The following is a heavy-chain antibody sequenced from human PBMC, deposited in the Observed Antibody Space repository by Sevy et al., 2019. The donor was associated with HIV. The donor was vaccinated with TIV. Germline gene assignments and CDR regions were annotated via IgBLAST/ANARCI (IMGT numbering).Heavy chain of an antibody. J-gene: IGHJ3*02. D-gene: IGHD6-13*01. CDR1: GFTVSSNY. CDR3: ARAASSWADAFDI. V-gene: IGHV3-53*01. CDR2: IYSGGST. Sequence: GGSLRLSCAASGFTVSSNYKSWVRQAPGKGLEWVSVIYSGGSTYYADSVKGRFTISRDNSKNTLYLQMNSLRAEDTAVYYCARAASSWADAFDIWGQGTMVTISS.